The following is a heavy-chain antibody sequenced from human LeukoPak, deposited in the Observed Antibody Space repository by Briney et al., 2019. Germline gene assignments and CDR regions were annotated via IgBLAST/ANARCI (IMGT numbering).Heavy chain of an antibody. CDR1: GGSISSYY. V-gene: IGHV4-59*01. J-gene: IGHJ4*02. CDR3: ARIIRGYSYGAFDY. CDR2: IYYSGST. D-gene: IGHD5-18*01. Sequence: SETLSLTCTVSGGSISSYYWSWIRKPPGKGLEWIGYIYYSGSTNYNPSLKSRVTISVDTSKNQFSLKLSSVTAADTAVYYCARIIRGYSYGAFDYWGQGTLVTVSS.